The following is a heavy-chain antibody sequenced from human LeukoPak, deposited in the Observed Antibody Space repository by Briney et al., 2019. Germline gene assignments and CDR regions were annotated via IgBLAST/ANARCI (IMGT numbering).Heavy chain of an antibody. J-gene: IGHJ4*02. CDR1: GGSISSYY. Sequence: SETLSLTCTVSGGSISSYYWSWIRQPPGKGLEWIGYIYYSGSTNYNPSLKSRVTISVDTSKNQFSLKLSSVTAADTAVYYCARGGTIFGVVGDYWGQRTLVTVSS. V-gene: IGHV4-59*01. CDR2: IYYSGST. CDR3: ARGGTIFGVVGDY. D-gene: IGHD3-3*01.